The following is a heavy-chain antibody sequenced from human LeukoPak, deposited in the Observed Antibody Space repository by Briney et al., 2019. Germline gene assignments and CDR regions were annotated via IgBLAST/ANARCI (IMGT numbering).Heavy chain of an antibody. CDR1: GVSFSGYY. J-gene: IGHJ3*02. Sequence: PSETLSLTCAGYGVSFSGYYWSWIRHPPGKELKGIGEINHSGSTNYNPSLKSRVTISVDTSKNQFSLKLSSVTAADTAVYYCARHFHRAADRDAFDIWGQGTMVTVSS. CDR2: INHSGST. V-gene: IGHV4-34*01. D-gene: IGHD1-14*01. CDR3: ARHFHRAADRDAFDI.